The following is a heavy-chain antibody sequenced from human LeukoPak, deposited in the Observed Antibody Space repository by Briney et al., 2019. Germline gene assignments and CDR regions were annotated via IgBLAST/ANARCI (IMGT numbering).Heavy chain of an antibody. Sequence: GGSLRLSCAASGFTFSNYEMKWVRQAPGKGLEWVPYISSSGSTIYYADSVKGRFTISRDNAKNSLYLQMNSLRVEDTAVYYCARGSITIFGLVTLWGQGTLVTVSS. J-gene: IGHJ4*02. CDR3: ARGSITIFGLVTL. D-gene: IGHD3-3*01. CDR2: ISSSGSTI. V-gene: IGHV3-48*03. CDR1: GFTFSNYE.